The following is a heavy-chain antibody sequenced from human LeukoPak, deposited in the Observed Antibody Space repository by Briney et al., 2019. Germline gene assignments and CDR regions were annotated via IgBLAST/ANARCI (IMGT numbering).Heavy chain of an antibody. J-gene: IGHJ4*02. V-gene: IGHV4-34*01. CDR1: GGSFSGYY. Sequence: PSETLSLTCAVYGGSFSGYYWSWIRQPLGKGLEWIGEINHSGSTNYNPSLKSRVTISVDTSKNQFSLKLSSVTAADTAVYYCARRGYSYGYIPYWGQGTLVTVSS. D-gene: IGHD5-18*01. CDR2: INHSGST. CDR3: ARRGYSYGYIPY.